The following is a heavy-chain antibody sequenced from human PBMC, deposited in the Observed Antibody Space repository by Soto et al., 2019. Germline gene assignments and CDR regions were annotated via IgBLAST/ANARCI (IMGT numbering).Heavy chain of an antibody. V-gene: IGHV3-23*01. D-gene: IGHD3-10*01. CDR2: ISGAGSNT. CDR3: AKERLARGIDY. J-gene: IGHJ4*02. CDR1: GFTFSNYA. Sequence: EVQLLDSGGGLVQPGGSLRLSCAASGFTFSNYAMSWVRQAPGKGLDWVSTISGAGSNTYYAESVKGRFSISRDNSKNMAYLEMKNLRAEDTAVYYCAKERLARGIDYWGQGTLVTVSS.